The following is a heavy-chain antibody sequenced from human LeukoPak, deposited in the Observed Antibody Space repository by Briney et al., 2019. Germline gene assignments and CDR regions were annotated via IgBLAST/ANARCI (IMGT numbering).Heavy chain of an antibody. Sequence: GGSLRLSCAASGFTFRSYDMHWVRHATGKGLEWVSAIGTAGDTYYPGSVKGRFTISRENAKNSLYLQMNSLRAGDTAVYYCARAREYYYDSSGYSLDYWGQGTLVTVSS. CDR2: IGTAGDT. J-gene: IGHJ4*02. V-gene: IGHV3-13*01. CDR3: ARAREYYYDSSGYSLDY. D-gene: IGHD3-22*01. CDR1: GFTFRSYD.